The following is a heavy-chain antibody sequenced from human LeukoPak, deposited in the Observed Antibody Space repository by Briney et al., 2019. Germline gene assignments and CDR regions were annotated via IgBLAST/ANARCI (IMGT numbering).Heavy chain of an antibody. CDR1: GFTFSSYE. CDR2: ISSSGRTM. Sequence: GGSLKLSRAASGFTFSSYEMNWVRQAPGKGLEWVSYISSSGRTMYYADSVKGRFTISRENAKNSLYLQMNSLRAEDTAVYYCARDSGYSYGAFDPWGQGTLVTVSS. V-gene: IGHV3-48*03. CDR3: ARDSGYSYGAFDP. J-gene: IGHJ5*02. D-gene: IGHD5-18*01.